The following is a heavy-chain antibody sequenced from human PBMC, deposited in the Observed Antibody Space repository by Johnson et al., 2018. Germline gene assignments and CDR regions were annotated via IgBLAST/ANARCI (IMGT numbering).Heavy chain of an antibody. J-gene: IGHJ3*02. CDR3: ARRQQQVHAFDI. D-gene: IGHD6-13*01. Sequence: VQLVETGGGVVQPGTSLRLSCAASGFTFSYYGMHWVRQAPGKGLEWVAVIWSAGSVKYYADSVTGRFTVSRDNSKNILYLQMNSLRAEDTAVYYCARRQQQVHAFDIWGQGTMVTVSS. CDR1: GFTFSYYG. CDR2: IWSAGSVK. V-gene: IGHV3-33*01.